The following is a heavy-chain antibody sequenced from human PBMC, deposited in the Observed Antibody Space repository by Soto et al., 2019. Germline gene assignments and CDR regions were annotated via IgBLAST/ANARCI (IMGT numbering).Heavy chain of an antibody. J-gene: IGHJ5*02. D-gene: IGHD3-3*01. V-gene: IGHV4-31*03. Sequence: QVQLQESGPGLVKPSQTLSLTCTVSGGSISSGGYYWSWIRQHPGKGLEWIGYIYYSGSTYYNPYLKRRVTISVDTSKNQFSLKLSSVTAADTAVYYCAKNTIFGVVGFDPWGQGTLVTVSS. CDR2: IYYSGST. CDR1: GGSISSGGYY. CDR3: AKNTIFGVVGFDP.